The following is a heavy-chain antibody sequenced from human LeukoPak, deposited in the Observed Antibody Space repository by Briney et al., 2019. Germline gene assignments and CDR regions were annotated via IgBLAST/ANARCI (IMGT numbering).Heavy chain of an antibody. D-gene: IGHD3-22*01. CDR1: GFTFSSYG. Sequence: GGSLRLSCAASGFTFSSYGMHWVRQAPGKGLEWVAVIWYDGSNKYYADSVKGRFTISRDNSKNTLYLQMNSLRAEDTAVYCCARDIDYYDSSGYYWGQGTLVTVSS. J-gene: IGHJ4*01. V-gene: IGHV3-33*01. CDR3: ARDIDYYDSSGYY. CDR2: IWYDGSNK.